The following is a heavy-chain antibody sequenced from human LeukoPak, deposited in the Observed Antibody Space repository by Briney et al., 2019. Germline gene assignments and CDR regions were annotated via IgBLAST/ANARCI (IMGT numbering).Heavy chain of an antibody. V-gene: IGHV3-23*01. CDR3: AKRVVAVAGTYFDY. D-gene: IGHD6-19*01. J-gene: IGHJ4*02. CDR1: GFTFSSYA. CDR2: LSGSGGST. Sequence: GGSLRLSCAASGFTFSSYAMSWVRQAPGKGVEWVSALSGSGGSTYYSNSVKGRFTISRDNSKKTLYLQMNSLRAEDTAVYYCAKRVVAVAGTYFDYWGQGTLVTVSS.